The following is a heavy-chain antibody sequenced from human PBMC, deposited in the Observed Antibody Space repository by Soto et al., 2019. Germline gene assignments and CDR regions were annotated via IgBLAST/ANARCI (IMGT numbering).Heavy chain of an antibody. Sequence: GGSLRLSCAVSGLSSRNFLAYAMHWVRQAPGKGLEWVAVISHDGNEKYYSDSVKGRFTISRDNSKNTLYLQMSSLSVEDAAVYFFAKVAYDFSTNYNRQGVHFGSWGQGPLVTASS. D-gene: IGHD3-9*01. CDR2: ISHDGNEK. CDR1: GLSSRNFLAYA. CDR3: AKVAYDFSTNYNRQGVHFGS. J-gene: IGHJ4*02. V-gene: IGHV3-30*18.